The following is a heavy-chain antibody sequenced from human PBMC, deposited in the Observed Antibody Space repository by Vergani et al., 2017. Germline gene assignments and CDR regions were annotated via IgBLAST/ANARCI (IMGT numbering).Heavy chain of an antibody. D-gene: IGHD6-13*01. CDR2: IYHSGST. V-gene: IGHV4-38-2*01. J-gene: IGHJ6*02. CDR3: ARAIAAAGTMVGYYYYGMDV. Sequence: QVQLQESGPGLVKPSETLSLTCAVSGDSISSGYYWGWIRQPPGKGLEWIGSIYHSGSTYYNPSLKSRVTISVDTSKNQFSLKLSSVTAADTAVYYCARAIAAAGTMVGYYYYGMDVWGQGTTVTVSS. CDR1: GDSISSGYY.